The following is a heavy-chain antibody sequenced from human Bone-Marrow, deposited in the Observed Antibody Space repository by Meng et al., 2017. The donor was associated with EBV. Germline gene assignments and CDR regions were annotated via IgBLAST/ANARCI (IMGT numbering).Heavy chain of an antibody. D-gene: IGHD5-18*01. CDR3: ARVGYTLGY. CDR2: INHSGST. V-gene: IGHV4-34*01. CDR1: GGSFSGYY. Sequence: QVQLKQWGAGLLKPSETLSLNCAVYGGSFSGYYWTWVRQPPGKGLEWIGEINHSGSTNYNPSLKSRVTISVDTSKNQFSLKLSSVTAADTAVYYCARVGYTLGYWGQGSLVTVSS. J-gene: IGHJ4*02.